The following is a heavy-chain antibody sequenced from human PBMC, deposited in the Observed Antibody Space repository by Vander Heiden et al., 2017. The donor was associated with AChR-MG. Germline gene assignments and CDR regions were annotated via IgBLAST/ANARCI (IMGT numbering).Heavy chain of an antibody. CDR3: ARDHSSSYFDP. Sequence: QVQLVQSGAEVKKPGSSVKVSCKASGGTFSNYAISWVRQAPGQGLEWMGGIIPIFGPANYAQNFQGRVTITADESTSTVYMELSSLRSEDTAVFYCARDHSSSYFDPWGQGTLVTVSS. CDR2: IIPIFGPA. CDR1: GGTFSNYA. J-gene: IGHJ5*02. V-gene: IGHV1-69*01. D-gene: IGHD6-13*01.